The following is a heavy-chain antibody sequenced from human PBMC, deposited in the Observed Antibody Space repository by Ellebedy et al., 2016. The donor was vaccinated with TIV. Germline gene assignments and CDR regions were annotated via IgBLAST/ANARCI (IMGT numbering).Heavy chain of an antibody. CDR2: IYSGGST. D-gene: IGHD6-13*01. V-gene: IGHV3-53*01. CDR3: ARESSWYSLFDY. CDR1: GFTVSSNY. Sequence: GESLKISCAASGFTVSSNYMSWVRQAPGKGLDWVSVIYSGGSTYYADSVKGRFTISRDNSKNTLYLQMNSLRAEDTAVYYCARESSWYSLFDYWGQGTLVTVSS. J-gene: IGHJ4*02.